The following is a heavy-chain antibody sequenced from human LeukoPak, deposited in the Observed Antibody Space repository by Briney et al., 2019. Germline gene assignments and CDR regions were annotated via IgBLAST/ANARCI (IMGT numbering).Heavy chain of an antibody. D-gene: IGHD2-15*01. V-gene: IGHV1-69*04. CDR1: GGTFSSYA. CDR3: ARETPVEEGAGGYFQH. J-gene: IGHJ1*01. Sequence: GASVKVSCKASGGTFSSYAISWVRQAPGQGLEWMGRIIPILGIANYAQKFQGRVTITADKSTSTAYMELSSLRSEDTAVYYCARETPVEEGAGGYFQHWGQGTLVTVSS. CDR2: IIPILGIA.